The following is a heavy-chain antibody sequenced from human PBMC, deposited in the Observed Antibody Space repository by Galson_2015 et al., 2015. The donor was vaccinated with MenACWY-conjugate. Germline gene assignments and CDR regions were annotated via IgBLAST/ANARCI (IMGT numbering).Heavy chain of an antibody. D-gene: IGHD3-10*01. J-gene: IGHJ2*01. CDR3: ARGGSAYEVSDRGWFDP. Sequence: CAISGDSVSSNSAAWNWIRQSPSRGLKWLGRTYYRSKWYNDYAVSVKSRITINPDTSKNQFSLQLNSVTPEDTAVYYCARGGSAYEVSDRGWFDPWGRGTLVTVSS. CDR2: TYYRSKWYN. V-gene: IGHV6-1*01. CDR1: GDSVSSNSAA.